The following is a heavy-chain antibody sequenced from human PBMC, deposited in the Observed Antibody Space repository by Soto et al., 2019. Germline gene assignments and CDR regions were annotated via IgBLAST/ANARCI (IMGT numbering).Heavy chain of an antibody. J-gene: IGHJ5*02. V-gene: IGHV5-51*01. D-gene: IGHD2-15*01. CDR2: IYPGDSDT. Sequence: GESLKIFCKGSGYSFTSYWIGWVRQMPGKGLEWMGIIYPGDSDTRYSPSFQGQVTISADKSISTAYLQWSSLKASDTAMYYCARHRYCSGGSCYSNWFDPWGQGTLVTVSS. CDR3: ARHRYCSGGSCYSNWFDP. CDR1: GYSFTSYW.